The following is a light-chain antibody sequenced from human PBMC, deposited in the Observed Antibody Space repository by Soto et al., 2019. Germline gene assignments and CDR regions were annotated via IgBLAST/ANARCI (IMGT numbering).Light chain of an antibody. CDR3: QRLDSYPRT. CDR2: AAS. CDR1: QGISSY. V-gene: IGKV1-9*01. Sequence: DIQLTQSPSFLSASVGDRVTITCRASQGISSYLAWYQQKPGQAPKLLIYAASTLQSGVPSSFSGSESGTEVTLTISRLHTKAVPTNYCQRLDSYPRTFGQGNNVEIK. J-gene: IGKJ1*01.